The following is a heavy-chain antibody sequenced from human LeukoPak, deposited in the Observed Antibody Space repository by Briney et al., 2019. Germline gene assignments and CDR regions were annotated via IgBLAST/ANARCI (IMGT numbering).Heavy chain of an antibody. Sequence: PSETLSLTCTVSGGSICSSSYYWGWIRQPPGKGLEWIGSIYYSGSTYYNPSLKSRVTISVDTSKNQFSLKLSSVTAADTAVYYCARPRRSYYYYMDVWGKGTTVTISS. J-gene: IGHJ6*03. CDR2: IYYSGST. CDR3: ARPRRSYYYYMDV. CDR1: GGSICSSSYY. V-gene: IGHV4-39*01.